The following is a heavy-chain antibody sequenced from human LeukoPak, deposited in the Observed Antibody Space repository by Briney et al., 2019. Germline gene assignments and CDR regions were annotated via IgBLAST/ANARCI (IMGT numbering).Heavy chain of an antibody. D-gene: IGHD4/OR15-4a*01. CDR2: IYYSGST. CDR1: GGSISSYY. Sequence: SETLSLTCTVSGGSISSYYWSWIRQPPGKGLEWIGYIYYSGSTNYNPSLKSRVTISVDTSKNQFSLKLSSVTAADTVVYYCARDGYGGTFDIWGQGTMVTVSS. J-gene: IGHJ3*02. V-gene: IGHV4-59*01. CDR3: ARDGYGGTFDI.